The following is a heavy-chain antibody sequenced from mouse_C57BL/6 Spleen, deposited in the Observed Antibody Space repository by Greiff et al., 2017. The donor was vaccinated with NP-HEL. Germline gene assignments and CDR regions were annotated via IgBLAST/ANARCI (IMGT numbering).Heavy chain of an antibody. CDR1: GYTFTDYY. Sequence: VQLQQSGPVLVKPGASVKMSCKASGYTFTDYYMNWVKQSHGKSLEWIGVINPYHGVTSYNQKFKGKATLTVDKSSITVYMVLTVLTSVDSSVYYCASAGQFAYWGPGPLVTVSA. CDR2: INPYHGVT. V-gene: IGHV1-19*01. J-gene: IGHJ3*01. CDR3: ASAGQFAY.